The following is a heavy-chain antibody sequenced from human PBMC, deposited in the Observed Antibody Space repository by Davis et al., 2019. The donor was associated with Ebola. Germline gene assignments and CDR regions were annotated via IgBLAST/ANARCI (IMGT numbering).Heavy chain of an antibody. CDR3: ATPTRSYYYGMDV. V-gene: IGHV1-69*05. Sequence: AASVKVSCKASGYTFTSYGISWVRQAPGQGLEWMGGIIPIFGTANYAQKFQGRVTMTRDTSTSTVYMELSSLRSEDTAVYYCATPTRSYYYGMDVWGQGTTVTVSS. CDR1: GYTFTSYG. D-gene: IGHD1-26*01. CDR2: IIPIFGTA. J-gene: IGHJ6*02.